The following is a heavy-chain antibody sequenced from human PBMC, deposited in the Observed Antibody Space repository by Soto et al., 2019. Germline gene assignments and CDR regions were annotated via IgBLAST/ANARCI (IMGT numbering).Heavy chain of an antibody. CDR2: ISGSGGSI. D-gene: IGHD3-3*01. J-gene: IGHJ6*04. CDR1: GFTFSSYA. CDR3: AKGPDYDFWRGTLLDV. Sequence: GGSLRLSCAASGFTFSSYAMSWVRQAPGKGLEWVSAISGSGGSIYYADSVKGRFTISRDNSKNTLYLQMNSLRAEDTAVYYCAKGPDYDFWRGTLLDVWGKGTTVTVSS. V-gene: IGHV3-23*01.